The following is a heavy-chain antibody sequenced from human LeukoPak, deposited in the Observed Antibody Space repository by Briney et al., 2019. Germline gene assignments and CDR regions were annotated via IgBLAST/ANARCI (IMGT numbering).Heavy chain of an antibody. Sequence: HPGGSLRLSCAASGFIFDEYTMHWVRQAPGKGLEWVALISWDAGDSYYADSVKGRFTISRDNAKNSLYLQMNSLRIEDMAFYYCAKGGGTYSDWYFDLWGRGTLVTVSS. CDR2: ISWDAGDS. J-gene: IGHJ2*01. CDR3: AKGGGTYSDWYFDL. D-gene: IGHD1-26*01. CDR1: GFIFDEYT. V-gene: IGHV3-43*01.